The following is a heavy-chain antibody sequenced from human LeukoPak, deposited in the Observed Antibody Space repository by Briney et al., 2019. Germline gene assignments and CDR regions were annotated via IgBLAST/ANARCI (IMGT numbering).Heavy chain of an antibody. CDR2: IKQDGGEK. D-gene: IGHD3-22*01. V-gene: IGHV3-7*05. J-gene: IGHJ4*02. CDR3: ARADSSSWFDY. Sequence: GGSLRLSCAASGFTFSSYWMSWVRQAPGKGLEWVANIKQDGGEKYYVDSVKGRFTVSRDNAKNSLFLQMNRLRPEDSAVYYCARADSSSWFDYWGQGTLVTVSS. CDR1: GFTFSSYW.